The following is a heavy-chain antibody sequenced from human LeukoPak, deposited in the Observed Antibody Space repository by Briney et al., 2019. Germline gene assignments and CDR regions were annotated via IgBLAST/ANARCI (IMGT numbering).Heavy chain of an antibody. Sequence: GGSLRHSCAASGFNISNHYMSWVRQAPGKGLEWVSTISGSGDTTYYADSVKGRFTISRDNSKNTVYLQMNSLRAEGTAIYYCAREVPALDYWGQGTLVTVSS. CDR2: ISGSGDTT. CDR3: AREVPALDY. V-gene: IGHV3-23*01. J-gene: IGHJ4*02. CDR1: GFNISNHY. D-gene: IGHD2-2*01.